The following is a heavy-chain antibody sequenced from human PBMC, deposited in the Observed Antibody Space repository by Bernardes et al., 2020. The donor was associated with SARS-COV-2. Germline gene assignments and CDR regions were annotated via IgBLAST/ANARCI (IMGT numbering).Heavy chain of an antibody. CDR2: ISGSSITI. V-gene: IGHV3-48*03. CDR1: GFTFSTSE. Sequence: GGSLRLSCAASGFTFSTSEMNWVRQAPGKGLEYVSYISGSSITIYHADSVKGRFTVSRDNTKNLVYLQMNSLRAEDTAIYYCARGPPLDYWGQGTLVTVSS. J-gene: IGHJ4*02. CDR3: ARGPPLDY.